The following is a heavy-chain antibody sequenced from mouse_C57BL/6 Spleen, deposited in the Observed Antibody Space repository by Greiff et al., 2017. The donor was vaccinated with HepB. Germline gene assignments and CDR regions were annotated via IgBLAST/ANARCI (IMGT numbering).Heavy chain of an antibody. Sequence: VQLKESGAELVKPGASVKLSCTASGFNIKDYYMHWVKQRTEQGLEWIGRIDPEDGDTKYAPKFQGKATITADTSSNTAYLQLSSLTSEDTAVYYCARSDYSNSYYFDDWGQGTTLTVSS. J-gene: IGHJ2*01. D-gene: IGHD2-5*01. CDR2: IDPEDGDT. V-gene: IGHV14-2*01. CDR1: GFNIKDYY. CDR3: ARSDYSNSYYFDD.